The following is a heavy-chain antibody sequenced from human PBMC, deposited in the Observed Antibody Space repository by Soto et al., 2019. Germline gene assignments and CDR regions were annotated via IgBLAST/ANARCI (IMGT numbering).Heavy chain of an antibody. D-gene: IGHD6-19*01. V-gene: IGHV1-8*01. CDR2: MNPNSGNT. CDR1: GYTFTSYD. CDR3: AGTPPGRLDFSWFDP. Sequence: QVQLVQSGAEVKKPGASVKVSCKASGYTFTSYDINWVRQATGQGLEWMGWMNPNSGNTGYAQKFQGRVTMTRNTYVSTAYVEVGGRRSEEPAVYYCAGTPPGRLDFSWFDPGGQGTLVTVS. J-gene: IGHJ5*02.